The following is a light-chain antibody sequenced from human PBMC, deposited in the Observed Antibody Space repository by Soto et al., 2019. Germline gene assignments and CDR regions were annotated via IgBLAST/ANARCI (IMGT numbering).Light chain of an antibody. Sequence: NFMLTQPHSVSESPGKTVTFSCTRSSGSIDSNYVQWYQQRPDSAPTIVISEDNQRAYVVPDRFSGSIDTSSNSASLTISGVKTEDEADYYCQSYSGTNVVFGGGTKLTVL. CDR1: SGSIDSNY. J-gene: IGLJ2*01. CDR3: QSYSGTNVV. V-gene: IGLV6-57*04. CDR2: EDN.